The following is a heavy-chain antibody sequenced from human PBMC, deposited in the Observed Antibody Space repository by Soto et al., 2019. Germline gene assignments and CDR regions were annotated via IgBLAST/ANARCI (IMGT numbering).Heavy chain of an antibody. D-gene: IGHD2-15*01. V-gene: IGHV3-48*03. J-gene: IGHJ4*02. Sequence: EVQLLESGGGSVQPGGSLRLSCAASGFTLSSYAMSWVRQAPGKGLEWVSYISSSGSTIYYADSVKGRFTISRDNAKNSLYLQMNSLRAEDTAVYYCARDRVVAAFDYWGQGTLVTVSS. CDR1: GFTLSSYA. CDR3: ARDRVVAAFDY. CDR2: ISSSGSTI.